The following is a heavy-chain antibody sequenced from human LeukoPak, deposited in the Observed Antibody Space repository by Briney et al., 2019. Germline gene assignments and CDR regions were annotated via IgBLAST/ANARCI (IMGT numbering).Heavy chain of an antibody. V-gene: IGHV3-21*01. CDR2: ISYRTSHI. D-gene: IGHD6-13*01. CDR3: GRAFPPLRTAAAGDY. Sequence: GGSLRLSCTASGFTFSDCDMNWFRQAPGKGLEWVSSISYRTSHIYYADSVKGRFTISGDNTKNSLYLQMDSLRAEDTAVYFCGRAFPPLRTAAAGDYWGQGTLVTVSS. J-gene: IGHJ4*02. CDR1: GFTFSDCD.